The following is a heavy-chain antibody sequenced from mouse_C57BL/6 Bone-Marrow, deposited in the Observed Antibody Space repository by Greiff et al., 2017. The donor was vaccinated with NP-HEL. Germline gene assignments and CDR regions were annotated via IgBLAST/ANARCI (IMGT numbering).Heavy chain of an antibody. CDR3: VRGKYYGSSYEYFDV. Sequence: EVQRVESGGGLVQPKGSLKLSCAASGFSFNTYAMNWVRQAPGKGLEWVARIRSKSNNYATYYADSVKDRFTISRDDSESMLYLQMNNLKTEDTAMYYCVRGKYYGSSYEYFDVWGTGTTVTVSS. V-gene: IGHV10-1*01. CDR1: GFSFNTYA. CDR2: IRSKSNNYAT. J-gene: IGHJ1*03. D-gene: IGHD1-1*01.